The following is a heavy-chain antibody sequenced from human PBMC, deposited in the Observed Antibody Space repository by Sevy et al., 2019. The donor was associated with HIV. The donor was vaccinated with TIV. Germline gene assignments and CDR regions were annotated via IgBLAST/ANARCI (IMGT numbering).Heavy chain of an antibody. D-gene: IGHD2-2*02. V-gene: IGHV4-34*01. J-gene: IGHJ6*02. CDR1: GGSFSGYY. CDR2: INHSGSP. Sequence: SETLSLTCAVYGGSFSGYYWSWIRQPPGKGLEWIGEINHSGSPNYTPSLKSRVTISVDTSKNQFSLKRSTVTAAVTAVYYCARVVVTSIVVVPAEIPPYGMDVWGQGTTVTVSS. CDR3: ARVVVTSIVVVPAEIPPYGMDV.